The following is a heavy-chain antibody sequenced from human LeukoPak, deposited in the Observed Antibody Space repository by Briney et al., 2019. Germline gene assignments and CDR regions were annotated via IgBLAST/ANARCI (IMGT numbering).Heavy chain of an antibody. CDR2: INPNSGGT. D-gene: IGHD2-2*02. V-gene: IGHV1-2*02. Sequence: ASVKVSCKASGYTFTGYYMHWVRQAPGQGLEWMGWINPNSGGTNYAQKFQGRVTMTRDTSISTAYMELSRLRSDDTAVYYCAGIYCSSTSCYIDYWGQGTLVTVSS. CDR1: GYTFTGYY. J-gene: IGHJ4*02. CDR3: AGIYCSSTSCYIDY.